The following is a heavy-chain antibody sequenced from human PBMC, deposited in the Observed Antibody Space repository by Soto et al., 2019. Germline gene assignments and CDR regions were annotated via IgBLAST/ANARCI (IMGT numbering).Heavy chain of an antibody. CDR3: AKASTYEYVWGSYRYYFDC. CDR1: GFTFSGYG. V-gene: IGHV3-23*01. CDR2: ISGSGDRT. Sequence: GGYLRLSCAASGFTFSGYGMSWVRQAPGKGLEWVSGISGSGDRTHYADSVKGRFTISRDNSKNTLYLQMNSLRAEDTAVYYCAKASTYEYVWGSYRYYFDCWGQGTLVTVSS. D-gene: IGHD3-16*02. J-gene: IGHJ4*02.